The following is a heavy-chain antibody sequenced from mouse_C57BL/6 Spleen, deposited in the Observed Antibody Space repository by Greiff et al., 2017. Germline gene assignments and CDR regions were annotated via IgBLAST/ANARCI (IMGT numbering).Heavy chain of an antibody. CDR2: IDPENGDT. CDR1: GFNIKDDY. Sequence: VQLQQSGAELVRPGASVKLSCTASGFNIKDDYMHWVKQRPEQGLEWIGWIDPENGDTEYASKFQGKATITADTSSNTAYLQLSSLTSEDTAVYYCTTRDGYDVYWGQGTTLTVSS. V-gene: IGHV14-4*01. D-gene: IGHD2-2*01. CDR3: TTRDGYDVY. J-gene: IGHJ2*01.